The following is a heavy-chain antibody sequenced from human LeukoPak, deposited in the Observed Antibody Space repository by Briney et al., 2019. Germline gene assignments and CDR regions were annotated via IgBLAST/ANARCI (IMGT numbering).Heavy chain of an antibody. J-gene: IGHJ6*02. D-gene: IGHD2-15*01. CDR2: IVVGSGNT. Sequence: ASVKVSCKASGFTFTSSAMQWVRQARGQRLEWIGWIVVGSGNTNYAQKFQERVTITRDMSTSTAYMELSSLISEDTAVYYCAADWWFAPRSYYYYYGMDVWGQGTTVTVSS. CDR3: AADWWFAPRSYYYYYGMDV. V-gene: IGHV1-58*02. CDR1: GFTFTSSA.